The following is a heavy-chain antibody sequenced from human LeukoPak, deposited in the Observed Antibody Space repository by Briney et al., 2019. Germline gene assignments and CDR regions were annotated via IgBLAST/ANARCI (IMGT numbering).Heavy chain of an antibody. Sequence: PSQTLSLTCTVSGGSISSGSYYWSWIRQPAGKGLEWIGRIYTSGSTNYNPSFKSRVTISVDTSKNQFSLKLSSVTAADTAVYYCARAGAHCSGGSCYSRVYDYWGQGTLVTVSS. CDR1: GGSISSGSYY. CDR3: ARAGAHCSGGSCYSRVYDY. V-gene: IGHV4-61*02. D-gene: IGHD2-15*01. CDR2: IYTSGST. J-gene: IGHJ4*02.